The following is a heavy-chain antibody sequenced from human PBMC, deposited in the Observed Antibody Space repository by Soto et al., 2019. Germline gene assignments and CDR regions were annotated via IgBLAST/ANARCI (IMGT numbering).Heavy chain of an antibody. CDR3: ARDVFTYYYDSSGYYSWFDP. CDR2: IHYSGST. V-gene: IGHV4-59*01. D-gene: IGHD3-22*01. J-gene: IGHJ5*02. Sequence: SETLSLTCTVSGGSISSYYWSWIRQPPGKGLEWIGYIHYSGSTNYNPSLKSRVTISVDTSKNQFSLKLSSVTAADTAVYYCARDVFTYYYDSSGYYSWFDPWGQGTLVTVSS. CDR1: GGSISSYY.